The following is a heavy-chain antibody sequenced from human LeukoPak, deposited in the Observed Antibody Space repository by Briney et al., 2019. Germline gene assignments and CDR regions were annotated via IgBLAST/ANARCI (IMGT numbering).Heavy chain of an antibody. Sequence: AGGSLRLSCSASGFTFSSYSMNWVRQAPAKGLEWVGYISTLSGTIFYADSVKGRFTISRDNAKNSLYLQMDSLRDEDTAVYYGARDLGRSVHYLCWFDPWGQGTLVTVSS. J-gene: IGHJ5*02. CDR1: GFTFSSYS. D-gene: IGHD2-15*01. CDR3: ARDLGRSVHYLCWFDP. V-gene: IGHV3-48*02. CDR2: ISTLSGTI.